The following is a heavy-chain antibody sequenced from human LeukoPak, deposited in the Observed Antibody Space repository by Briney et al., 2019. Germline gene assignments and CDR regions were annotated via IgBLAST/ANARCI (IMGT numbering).Heavy chain of an antibody. J-gene: IGHJ4*02. V-gene: IGHV1-18*01. D-gene: IGHD3-22*01. CDR3: ARDLTAYDNFDY. CDR2: ISAFNGIT. Sequence: ASVKVSCKASGYTFTSYGISWVRQAPGQGLEWMGWISAFNGITNYAQKFQGRVTMTTGTSTSTVYMELSSLRSEDTAVYYCARDLTAYDNFDYWGQGTLVTVSS. CDR1: GYTFTSYG.